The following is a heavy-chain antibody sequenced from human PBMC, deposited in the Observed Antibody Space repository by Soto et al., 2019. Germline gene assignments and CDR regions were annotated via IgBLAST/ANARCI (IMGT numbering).Heavy chain of an antibody. D-gene: IGHD3-10*01. V-gene: IGHV4-59*01. CDR3: ARELWFGELKDYYYGMDV. CDR1: GGSISSYY. Sequence: PSETLSLTCTVSGGSISSYYWSWIRQPPGKGLEWIGYIYYSGSTNYNPSLKSRVTISVDTSKNQFSLKLSSVTAADTAVYYCARELWFGELKDYYYGMDVWGQGTTVTVSS. J-gene: IGHJ6*02. CDR2: IYYSGST.